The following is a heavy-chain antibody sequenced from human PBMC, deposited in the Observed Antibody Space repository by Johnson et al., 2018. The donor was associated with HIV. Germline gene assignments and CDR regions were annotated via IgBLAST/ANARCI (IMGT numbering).Heavy chain of an antibody. CDR2: ISSSGSTI. CDR1: GFTFSDYY. V-gene: IGHV3-11*04. Sequence: QLVESGGGLVKPGGSLRLSCAASGFTFSDYYMTWIRQAQGKGLEWVSYISSSGSTIYYADSVKGRFTISRDNSKNTLYLQMNSLRAEDTAVYYCARIPARWYLNDAFDIWGQGTMVTVSS. J-gene: IGHJ3*02. D-gene: IGHD6-13*01. CDR3: ARIPARWYLNDAFDI.